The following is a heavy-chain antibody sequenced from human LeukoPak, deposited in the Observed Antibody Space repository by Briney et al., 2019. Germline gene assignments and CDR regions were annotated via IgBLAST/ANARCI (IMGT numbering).Heavy chain of an antibody. Sequence: SETLSLTCTVSGASISSSSSSWGWVRQPPGKGPEWIGSIYYSGLTYDNPSLKSRVSISVDPSKNHFSLKVSPVTAADTAVYFCARMVGAHRGLDAFDVWGQGTMVIVSS. J-gene: IGHJ3*01. CDR2: IYYSGLT. CDR1: GASISSSSSS. D-gene: IGHD1-26*01. V-gene: IGHV4-39*02. CDR3: ARMVGAHRGLDAFDV.